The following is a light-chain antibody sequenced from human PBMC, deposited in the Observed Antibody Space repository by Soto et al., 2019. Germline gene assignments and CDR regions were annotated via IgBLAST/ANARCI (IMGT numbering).Light chain of an antibody. Sequence: EIVLTQSPATLSLSPGERATLSCGASQSVRTVLAWYQQKPGQAPRLLIYDASTRATGVPARFSGSGSGTDFPLTISNLESEDFGVYYCQQRTDWPTITFCQGTRLDIK. CDR1: QSVRTV. CDR3: QQRTDWPTIT. CDR2: DAS. J-gene: IGKJ5*01. V-gene: IGKV3-11*01.